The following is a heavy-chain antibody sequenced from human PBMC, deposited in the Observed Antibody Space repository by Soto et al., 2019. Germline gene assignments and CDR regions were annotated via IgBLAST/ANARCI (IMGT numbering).Heavy chain of an antibody. CDR1: GGSFSGYY. V-gene: IGHV4-34*01. Sequence: QVQLQQWGAGLLKPSETLSLTCAVYGGSFSGYYWSWIRQPPGKGLEWIGEINHSGSTNYNPSLKSRGTRTINPCQNPFPLKLSSVTAADTAVYYCARIGGSQNTAIDYWGQGTLVTVSS. CDR2: INHSGST. CDR3: ARIGGSQNTAIDY. D-gene: IGHD5-18*01. J-gene: IGHJ4*02.